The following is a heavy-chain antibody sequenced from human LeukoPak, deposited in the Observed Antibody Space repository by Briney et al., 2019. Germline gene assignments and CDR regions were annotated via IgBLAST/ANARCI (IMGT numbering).Heavy chain of an antibody. V-gene: IGHV3-7*02. Sequence: PGGSLRLSCAASGFTFRSYWMSWVRQAPGEGLEWVANMNQDGSEKYYVDSVKGRFTISRDNAKNSLYLQMKSLRAEDTAVYYCATRAWYSRDWYPIYFDYWGQGTLVTVSS. J-gene: IGHJ4*02. CDR1: GFTFRSYW. CDR3: ATRAWYSRDWYPIYFDY. D-gene: IGHD6-19*01. CDR2: MNQDGSEK.